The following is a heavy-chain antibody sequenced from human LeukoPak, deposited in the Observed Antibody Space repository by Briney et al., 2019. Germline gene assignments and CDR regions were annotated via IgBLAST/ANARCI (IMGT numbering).Heavy chain of an antibody. Sequence: GGSLRLSCAASEFSVGSNYMTWVRQAPGKGLEWVSLIYSGGSTYYADSVKGRFTISRDNSKNTLYLQMNSLRAEDTAVYYCARDLSGIAGYTYGRGIDDWGQGTLVTVSS. CDR2: IYSGGST. CDR1: EFSVGSNY. CDR3: ARDLSGIAGYTYGRGIDD. J-gene: IGHJ4*02. V-gene: IGHV3-66*01. D-gene: IGHD5-18*01.